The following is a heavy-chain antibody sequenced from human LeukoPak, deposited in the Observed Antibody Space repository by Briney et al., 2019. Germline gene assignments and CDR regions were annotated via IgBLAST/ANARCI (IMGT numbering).Heavy chain of an antibody. J-gene: IGHJ6*03. CDR2: INHSGST. CDR1: GGSFSGYY. D-gene: IGHD2-2*01. CDR3: ARVGCSSSSCNVSYYYQYYYMDV. V-gene: IGHV4-34*01. Sequence: PSETLSLTCAVYGGSFSGYYWSWIRQPPGKGLEWIGEINHSGSTHYNPSLKSRVTISVDTSKNQFSLKVTSVTAADTAVYYCARVGCSSSSCNVSYYYQYYYMDVWGKGTTVTVSS.